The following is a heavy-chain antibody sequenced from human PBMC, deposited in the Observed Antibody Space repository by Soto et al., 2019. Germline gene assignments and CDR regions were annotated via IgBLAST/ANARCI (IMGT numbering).Heavy chain of an antibody. J-gene: IGHJ4*02. D-gene: IGHD3-16*01. CDR3: GRHDWTYYLRAINY. Sequence: QLHLQESGPGLVKPSETLSLTCIVSGGSLSSSSYYWAWIRQPPGKGLEWIGTIYYNGNTYYNPSLKSRVTIALDTSKNEFSLKLSSVTATDTAVYYCGRHDWTYYLRAINYWGQGTLATVSS. V-gene: IGHV4-39*01. CDR2: IYYNGNT. CDR1: GGSLSSSSYY.